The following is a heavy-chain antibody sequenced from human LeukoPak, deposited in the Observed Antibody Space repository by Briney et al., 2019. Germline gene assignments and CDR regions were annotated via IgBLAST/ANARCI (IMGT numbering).Heavy chain of an antibody. CDR1: GGSISSSSYY. CDR2: IYYSGST. Sequence: SETLSLTCTVSGGSISSSSYYWGWIRQPPGKGLEWIGSIYYSGSTYYNPSLKSRVTISVDTSKNQFSLKLSSVTAADTAVCYCARILTVTTLDYWGQGTLVTVSS. V-gene: IGHV4-39*01. J-gene: IGHJ4*02. CDR3: ARILTVTTLDY. D-gene: IGHD4-17*01.